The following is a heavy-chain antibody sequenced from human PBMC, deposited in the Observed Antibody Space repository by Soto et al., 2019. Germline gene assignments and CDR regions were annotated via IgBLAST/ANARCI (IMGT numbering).Heavy chain of an antibody. V-gene: IGHV1-69*13. J-gene: IGHJ4*02. D-gene: IGHD6-6*01. Sequence: SVKVSCKATGGTFSSYAISWVRQAPGQGLEWMGGILPIFGTANYAQTFQGRVTITADESTSTAYMELSSLRSEDTAVYYCARDWGSPYRSSSKTAYYFDYWGQGTLVTVSS. CDR2: ILPIFGTA. CDR1: GGTFSSYA. CDR3: ARDWGSPYRSSSKTAYYFDY.